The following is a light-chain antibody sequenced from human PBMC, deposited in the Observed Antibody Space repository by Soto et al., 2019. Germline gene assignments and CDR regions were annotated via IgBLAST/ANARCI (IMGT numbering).Light chain of an antibody. Sequence: EIVMTQSPATLSVSPGERATLSCRASQSISNSLAWYQHKPGQAPRLLIHGASTRATGVPARFSGSGSGTEFTLTISNLQSEDFAIYYCQQYNNWPPITFGQGTRLEIK. CDR3: QQYNNWPPIT. CDR2: GAS. V-gene: IGKV3-15*01. J-gene: IGKJ5*01. CDR1: QSISNS.